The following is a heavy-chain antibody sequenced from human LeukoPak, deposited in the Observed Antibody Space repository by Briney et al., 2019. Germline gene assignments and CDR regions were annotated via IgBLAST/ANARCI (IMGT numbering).Heavy chain of an antibody. V-gene: IGHV1-69*04. D-gene: IGHD5-18*01. J-gene: IGHJ6*02. CDR3: ARSLNEEFSYGSYGMDV. CDR1: GGTFSSYA. Sequence: ASVKVSCKASGGTFSSYAISWVRQAPGQGLEWMGRIIPILGIANYAQKFQGRVTITADKSTSTAYMELSSLRSEDTAVYYCARSLNEEFSYGSYGMDVWGQGTTVTVSS. CDR2: IIPILGIA.